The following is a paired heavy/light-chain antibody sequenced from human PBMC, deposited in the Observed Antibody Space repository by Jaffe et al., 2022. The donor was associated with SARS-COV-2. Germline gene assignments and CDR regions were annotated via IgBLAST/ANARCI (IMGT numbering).Heavy chain of an antibody. Sequence: EVQLLESGGGLVQPGGSLRLSCAASGFTFSSYAMSWVRQAPGKGLEWVSAISGSGGSTYYADSVKGRFTISRDNSKNTLYLQMNSLRAEDTAVYYCAKWKGEVNPRYGDYGNFDYWGQGTLVTVSS. V-gene: IGHV3-23*01. CDR2: ISGSGGST. CDR3: AKWKGEVNPRYGDYGNFDY. CDR1: GFTFSSYA. J-gene: IGHJ4*02. D-gene: IGHD4-17*01.
Light chain of an antibody. J-gene: IGLJ2*01. V-gene: IGLV2-14*01. CDR3: SSYTSSSTLGV. CDR2: EVS. CDR1: SSDVGGYNY. Sequence: QSALTQPASVSGSPGQSITISCTGTSSDVGGYNYVSWYQQHPGKAPKLMIYEVSNRPSGVPDRFSGSKSGNTASLTISGLQAEDEADYYCSSYTSSSTLGVFGGGTKLTVL.